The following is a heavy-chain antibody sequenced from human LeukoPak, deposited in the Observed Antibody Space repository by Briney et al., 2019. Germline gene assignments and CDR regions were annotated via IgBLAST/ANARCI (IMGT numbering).Heavy chain of an antibody. V-gene: IGHV3-15*01. CDR2: IKSKTDGGTT. Sequence: GGSLRLSCAASGFTFSNAWMSWVRQAPGKGLEWVGRIKSKTDGGTTDYAAPVKGRFTISRDDSKNTLYLQMNSLKTEDTAVYYCTTELYFDWLFVDYWGQGTLVTVSS. D-gene: IGHD3-9*01. CDR1: GFTFSNAW. J-gene: IGHJ4*02. CDR3: TTELYFDWLFVDY.